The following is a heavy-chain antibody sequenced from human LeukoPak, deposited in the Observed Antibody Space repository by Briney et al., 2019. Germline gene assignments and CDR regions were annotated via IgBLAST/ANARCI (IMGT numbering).Heavy chain of an antibody. D-gene: IGHD5-12*01. V-gene: IGHV3-21*01. CDR3: ARDAKWLRFPVSYIDY. J-gene: IGHJ4*02. Sequence: GGSLRLSCAASGFTFSSYSMNWVRQAPGKGLEWVSSISSSSSYIYYADSVKGRFTISRDNAKNSLYLQMNSLRAEDTAVYYCARDAKWLRFPVSYIDYWGQGTLVTVSS. CDR2: ISSSSSYI. CDR1: GFTFSSYS.